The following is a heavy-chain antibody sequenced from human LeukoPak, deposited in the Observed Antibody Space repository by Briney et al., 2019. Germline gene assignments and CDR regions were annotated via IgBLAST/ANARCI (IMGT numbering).Heavy chain of an antibody. Sequence: PGGSLRLSCAASGFTFSSYGMHWVRQAPGKGLEWVAFIRYDGSNKYYADSVKGRFTISRDNSKNTLYLQMNSLRGEDTAVYYCAKDPLGRDWFDPWGQGTLVTVSS. J-gene: IGHJ5*02. CDR3: AKDPLGRDWFDP. D-gene: IGHD1-26*01. CDR2: IRYDGSNK. CDR1: GFTFSSYG. V-gene: IGHV3-30*02.